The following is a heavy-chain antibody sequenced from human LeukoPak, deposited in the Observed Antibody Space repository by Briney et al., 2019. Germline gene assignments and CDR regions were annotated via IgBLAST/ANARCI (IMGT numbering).Heavy chain of an antibody. CDR1: GYTFTSYY. D-gene: IGHD3-22*01. CDR2: INPSGGGT. Sequence: ASVKVSCKASGYTFTSYYMHWVRQAPGQGLEWMGIINPSGGGTSYAQKFQGRVTMTRDTSTSTVYMELSSLRSEDTAVYYCARAPWFAYYYDSSGYPEYFQHWGQGTLVTVSS. V-gene: IGHV1-46*01. J-gene: IGHJ1*01. CDR3: ARAPWFAYYYDSSGYPEYFQH.